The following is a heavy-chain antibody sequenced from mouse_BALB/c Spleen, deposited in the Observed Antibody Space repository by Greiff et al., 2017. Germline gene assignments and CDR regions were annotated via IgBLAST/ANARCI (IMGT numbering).Heavy chain of an antibody. J-gene: IGHJ4*01. V-gene: IGHV14-1*02. CDR1: GFNIKDYY. CDR3: ATAYYNYAMDY. D-gene: IGHD2-12*01. CDR2: IDPENGNT. Sequence: EVQLVESGAELVRPGALVKLSCKASGFNIKDYYMHWVKQRPEQGLEWIGWIDPENGNTIYDPKFQGKASITADTSSNTAYLQLSSLTSEDTAVYYCATAYYNYAMDYGGQGTSVTVSS.